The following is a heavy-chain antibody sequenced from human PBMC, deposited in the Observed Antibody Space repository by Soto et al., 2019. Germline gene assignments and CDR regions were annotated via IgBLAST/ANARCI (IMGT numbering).Heavy chain of an antibody. Sequence: QVQLQESGPGLVKPSETLSLTCTVSGGSISSYYWSWIRQPPGKGLEWIGYIYYSGSTNYNPSLKSRVTISVDTSKNQFSLKLSSVTAADTAVYYCASYDPLGYGMDVWGQGTTVTVSS. D-gene: IGHD5-12*01. J-gene: IGHJ6*02. CDR2: IYYSGST. CDR3: ASYDPLGYGMDV. CDR1: GGSISSYY. V-gene: IGHV4-59*01.